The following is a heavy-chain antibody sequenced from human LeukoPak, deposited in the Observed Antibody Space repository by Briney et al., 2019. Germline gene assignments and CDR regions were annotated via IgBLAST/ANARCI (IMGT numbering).Heavy chain of an antibody. V-gene: IGHV3-7*04. CDR1: GFTLSNSW. CDR2: IKPDGTEK. J-gene: IGHJ4*02. Sequence: GGSLRLSCAASGFTLSNSWMNWVRQAPGKGLEWVANIKPDGTEKDCVESVKGRFTISRDNAKNSLYLQMNSLRAEDTAVYYCARPGSYLNDYWGQGTLVTVSS. CDR3: ARPGSYLNDY. D-gene: IGHD1-26*01.